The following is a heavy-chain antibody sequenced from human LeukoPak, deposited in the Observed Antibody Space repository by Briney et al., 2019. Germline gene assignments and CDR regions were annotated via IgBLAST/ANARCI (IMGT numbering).Heavy chain of an antibody. J-gene: IGHJ4*02. V-gene: IGHV3-7*01. D-gene: IGHD3-10*01. Sequence: GGSLRLSCAASGFTFSSFWMRWVRQAPGKGLVGVANIKQDGSEKHYVDSVKGRFTISRDNAKNSLYLQMNSLRAEDTAVYYCARVVPPLYYFDYWGQGTLVTVSS. CDR3: ARVVPPLYYFDY. CDR1: GFTFSSFW. CDR2: IKQDGSEK.